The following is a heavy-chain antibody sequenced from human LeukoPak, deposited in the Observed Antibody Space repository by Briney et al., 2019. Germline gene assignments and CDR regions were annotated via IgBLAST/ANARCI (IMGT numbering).Heavy chain of an antibody. Sequence: GGSLRLSCADSGFGFRVYDMSWVRQAPGKGLEWVANIELDGSGKNYVDSVRGRFTVSRDNAKNSLYLQMNSVRVEDSAVYYCARSLWPEDYWGQGTLVTVS. CDR1: GFGFRVYD. V-gene: IGHV3-7*01. J-gene: IGHJ4*02. CDR3: ARSLWPEDY. D-gene: IGHD2-21*01. CDR2: IELDGSGK.